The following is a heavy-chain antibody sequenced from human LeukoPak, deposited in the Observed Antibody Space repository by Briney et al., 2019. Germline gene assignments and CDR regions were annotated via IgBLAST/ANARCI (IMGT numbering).Heavy chain of an antibody. CDR3: AKSLFTSATGTGRAFHI. D-gene: IGHD1-1*01. J-gene: IGHJ3*02. Sequence: GGSLRLSCAASGFTFSKFPMGWVRQAPGRGLEWVSAISASGAVTFYADSLRGRFTISRDNTKSTLYLQMKGLRAEDTAIFYCAKSLFTSATGTGRAFHIWGQGTRVTVSS. CDR1: GFTFSKFP. V-gene: IGHV3-23*01. CDR2: ISASGAVT.